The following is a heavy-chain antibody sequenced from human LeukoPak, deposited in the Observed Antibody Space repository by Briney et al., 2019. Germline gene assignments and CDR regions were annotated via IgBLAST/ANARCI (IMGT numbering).Heavy chain of an antibody. CDR2: ISSTSTYI. J-gene: IGHJ3*02. CDR3: ARESGDSSGPDAFDI. Sequence: RPGGSLRLSCAASGFTFNSYTMNWVRQTPGKGLEWVSAISSTSTYIYYAASVKGRFTISRDNAKNSLFLLMNSLRAEDTALYYCARESGDSSGPDAFDIWGQGTMVTVSS. V-gene: IGHV3-21*01. CDR1: GFTFNSYT. D-gene: IGHD3-22*01.